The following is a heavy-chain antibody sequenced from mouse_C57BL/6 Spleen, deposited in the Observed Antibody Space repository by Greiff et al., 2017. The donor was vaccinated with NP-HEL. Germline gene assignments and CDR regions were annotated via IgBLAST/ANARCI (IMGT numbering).Heavy chain of an antibody. Sequence: EVNVVESGGGLVKPGGSLKLSCAASGFTFSDYGMHWVRQAPEKGLEWVAYISSGSSTIYYADTVKGRFTISRDNAKNTLFLQITGEGSEDTAMYYCARNWGGFDYWGQGTTLTVSS. CDR3: ARNWGGFDY. CDR2: ISSGSSTI. J-gene: IGHJ2*01. D-gene: IGHD4-1*01. CDR1: GFTFSDYG. V-gene: IGHV5-17*01.